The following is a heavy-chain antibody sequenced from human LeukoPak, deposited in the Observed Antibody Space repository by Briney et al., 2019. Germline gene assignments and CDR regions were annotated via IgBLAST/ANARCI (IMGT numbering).Heavy chain of an antibody. J-gene: IGHJ6*02. CDR1: GDSISSCGSY. CDR3: ARGPYCSSTSCFGMDV. V-gene: IGHV4-31*03. D-gene: IGHD2-2*01. Sequence: SQTLSLTCTVSGDSISSCGSYWSWIRQHPGKGLEWIGYIYYSGITYYHPSLKSRLTISVDTTKNQFSLKLSSVAAAATAVYYCARGPYCSSTSCFGMDVWGQGTTVTVSS. CDR2: IYYSGIT.